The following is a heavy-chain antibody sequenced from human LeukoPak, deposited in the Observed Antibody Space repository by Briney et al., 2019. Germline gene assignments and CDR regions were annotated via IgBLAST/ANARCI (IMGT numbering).Heavy chain of an antibody. CDR2: IYYSGST. V-gene: IGHV4-39*01. Sequence: PSETLSLTCTVSGGSISSSSYYWGWIRQPPGKGLEWIGSIYYSGSTYYNPSLKSRVTISVDTSKNQFSLKLSSVTAADTAVYYCARATYDFWSGYLSPHYFDYWGQGTLVTASS. J-gene: IGHJ4*02. CDR3: ARATYDFWSGYLSPHYFDY. D-gene: IGHD3-3*01. CDR1: GGSISSSSYY.